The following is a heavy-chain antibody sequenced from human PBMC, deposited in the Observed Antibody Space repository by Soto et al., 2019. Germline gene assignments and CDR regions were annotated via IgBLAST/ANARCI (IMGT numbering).Heavy chain of an antibody. CDR3: ARDPTPTYDILTGYYYY. D-gene: IGHD3-9*01. J-gene: IGHJ4*02. V-gene: IGHV1-3*01. Sequence: ASVKVSCKASGDTFTSYAMHWVRQAPGQRLEWMGWINAGNGNTKYSQKFQGRVTITRDTSASTAYMELSSLRSEDTAVYYCARDPTPTYDILTGYYYYWGQGTLATVSS. CDR2: INAGNGNT. CDR1: GDTFTSYA.